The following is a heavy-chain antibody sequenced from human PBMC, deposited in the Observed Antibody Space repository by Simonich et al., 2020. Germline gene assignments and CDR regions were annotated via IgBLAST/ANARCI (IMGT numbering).Heavy chain of an antibody. V-gene: IGHV3-9*01. CDR3: AKDSGYGSGGSCYYFDY. CDR2: IGWNSGSI. J-gene: IGHJ4*02. D-gene: IGHD2-15*01. Sequence: EVQLVESGGGLVQPGRSLRLSCAASGFTFGDYAMHWVRQAQGKGPEWVSGIGWNSGSIGQADSVKGRFTISRDNAKNSLYLQMNILRAEDTALYYCAKDSGYGSGGSCYYFDYWGQGTLVTVSS. CDR1: GFTFGDYA.